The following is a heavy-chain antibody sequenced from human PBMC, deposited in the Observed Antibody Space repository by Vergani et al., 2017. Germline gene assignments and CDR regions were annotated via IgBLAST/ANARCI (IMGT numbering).Heavy chain of an antibody. J-gene: IGHJ5*02. CDR1: GYTFTSYY. D-gene: IGHD2-2*01. V-gene: IGHV1-46*01. CDR3: ARDSRYWSSTSCYVGRDWFDP. Sequence: QVQLVQSGAEVKKLGASVKVSCKASGYTFTSYYMHWVRQAPGQGLEWMGIINPSGGSTSYAQKFQGRVTMTRDTSTSTVYMELSSLRSEDTAVYYCARDSRYWSSTSCYVGRDWFDPWGQGTRVTVSS. CDR2: INPSGGST.